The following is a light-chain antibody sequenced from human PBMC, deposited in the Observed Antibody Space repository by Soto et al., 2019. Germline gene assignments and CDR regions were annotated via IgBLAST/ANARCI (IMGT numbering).Light chain of an antibody. CDR3: SSYTSSRTYV. J-gene: IGLJ1*01. Sequence: QSVLTQPASVSGSPGQSITISCTGTSSDVGGYNYVSWYQQHPGKAPKLMIYEFSNRPSGVSNRFSGSKSGNTASLTISGLQAEDEADYYCSSYTSSRTYVFGNGNKVTVL. V-gene: IGLV2-14*01. CDR1: SSDVGGYNY. CDR2: EFS.